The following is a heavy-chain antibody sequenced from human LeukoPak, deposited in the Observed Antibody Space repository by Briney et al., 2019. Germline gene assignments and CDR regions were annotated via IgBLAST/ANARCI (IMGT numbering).Heavy chain of an antibody. CDR1: GYSFTSYW. Sequence: GESLKISFKGSGYSFTSYWIGWVRQMPGKGLEWMGIIYPGDSDTRYSPSFQGQVTISADKSISTAYLQWSSLKASDTAMYYCARSAVVVPALYNWFDPWGQGTLVTVSS. J-gene: IGHJ5*02. CDR3: ARSAVVVPALYNWFDP. D-gene: IGHD2-2*01. CDR2: IYPGDSDT. V-gene: IGHV5-51*01.